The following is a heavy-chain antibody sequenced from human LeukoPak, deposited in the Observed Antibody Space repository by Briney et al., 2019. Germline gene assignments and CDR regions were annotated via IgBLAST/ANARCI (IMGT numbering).Heavy chain of an antibody. Sequence: PGGSLRLSCGASGFTFSSYWMTWVRQAPGKGLEWVANINQDGSEKYYVDSVKGRFTISRDNAKNSLYLQMNSLRAEDTAVYYCASVRITLVRGVLGRNVAIPNWFDPWGQGTLVTVSS. D-gene: IGHD3-10*01. J-gene: IGHJ5*02. CDR2: INQDGSEK. CDR1: GFTFSSYW. V-gene: IGHV3-7*01. CDR3: ASVRITLVRGVLGRNVAIPNWFDP.